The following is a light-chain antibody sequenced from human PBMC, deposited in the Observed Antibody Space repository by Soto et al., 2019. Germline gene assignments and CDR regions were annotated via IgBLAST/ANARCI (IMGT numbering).Light chain of an antibody. Sequence: DIQMTQSPSSLSASVGDRVTITCRASQVINNYLAWYQQKPGKVPKLLIYAASTLQSGVPLRFSGRGSGTDFTLTISSLQPEDVATYYCQKYNSAPWTFSQGTKVEIK. CDR3: QKYNSAPWT. V-gene: IGKV1-27*01. CDR1: QVINNY. CDR2: AAS. J-gene: IGKJ1*01.